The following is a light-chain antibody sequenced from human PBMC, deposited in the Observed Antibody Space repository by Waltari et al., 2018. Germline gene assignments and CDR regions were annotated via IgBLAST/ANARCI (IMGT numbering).Light chain of an antibody. CDR2: GAS. CDR3: QQYGSFYT. CDR1: QRVPSSY. V-gene: IGKV3-20*01. J-gene: IGKJ2*01. Sequence: EIVLTQSPGTLSLSPGERATLSRRPSQRVPSSYLAWYQQTPGQAPRLLIYGASTRAAGIPDRFSGSGSGTDFTLSINRLEPEDFAVYYCQQYGSFYTFGQGTKLEIK.